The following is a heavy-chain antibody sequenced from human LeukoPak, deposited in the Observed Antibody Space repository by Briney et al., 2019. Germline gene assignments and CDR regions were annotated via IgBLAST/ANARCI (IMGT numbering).Heavy chain of an antibody. D-gene: IGHD2-15*01. CDR1: GFTFSIYA. Sequence: GGSLRLSCAAFGFTFSIYAMHWVRQAPGKGLEWVAGISYNGSNEYYSDSVKGRFTITRDNSKNTVFLQMDSLRAEDTGVYHCARDRGGSGFYYFDYWGQGTLVTVSS. J-gene: IGHJ4*02. CDR2: ISYNGSNE. CDR3: ARDRGGSGFYYFDY. V-gene: IGHV3-30-3*01.